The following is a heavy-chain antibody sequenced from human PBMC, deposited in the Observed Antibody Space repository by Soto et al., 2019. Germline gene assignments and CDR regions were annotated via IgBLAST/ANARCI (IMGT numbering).Heavy chain of an antibody. CDR3: AGQGSSSSESWFDP. CDR1: GCSISSYY. J-gene: IGHJ5*02. CDR2: IYYSGST. D-gene: IGHD6-6*01. Sequence: SETLSLTCTVSGCSISSYYWSWIRQPPGKGLEWIGYIYYSGSTNYNPSLKSRVTISVDTSKNQFSLKLSSVTAADTAVYYCAGQGSSSSESWFDPWGQGTLVTVSS. V-gene: IGHV4-59*08.